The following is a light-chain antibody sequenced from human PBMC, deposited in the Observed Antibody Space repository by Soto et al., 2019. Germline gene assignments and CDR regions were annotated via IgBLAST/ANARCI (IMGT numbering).Light chain of an antibody. Sequence: IPMTQSPATLSASVGDRVTITFRASQSISTSFGWYQQKPGKAPKLLIYTASTLKSGVPSRFSGSGSGTDFTLTISSMQPEDFATYYCLQDYTYPVTFGGGTKVDIK. CDR3: LQDYTYPVT. CDR1: QSISTS. CDR2: TAS. J-gene: IGKJ4*02. V-gene: IGKV1-6*01.